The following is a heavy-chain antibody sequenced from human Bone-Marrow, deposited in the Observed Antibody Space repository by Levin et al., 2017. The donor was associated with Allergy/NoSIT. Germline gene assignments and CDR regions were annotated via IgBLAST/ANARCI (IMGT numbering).Heavy chain of an antibody. CDR2: VSDSGSGGKT. CDR3: AQSREVEMAQTDS. Sequence: SGGSLRLSCVASGFSFSKYAMNWVRQAPGKGLEWVSGVSDSGSGGKTFHADSVKGRFTISRDDSRDTLFLQMNSLRVEDTAVYDCAQSREVEMAQTDSWGQGTSVTVSS. J-gene: IGHJ5*01. V-gene: IGHV3-23*01. D-gene: IGHD5-24*01. CDR1: GFSFSKYA.